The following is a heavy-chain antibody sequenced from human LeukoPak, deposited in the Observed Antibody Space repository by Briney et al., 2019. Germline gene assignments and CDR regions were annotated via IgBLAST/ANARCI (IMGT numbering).Heavy chain of an antibody. CDR1: GYTFTGYY. CDR2: INPNSGAT. Sequence: ASVKVSCKASGYTFTGYYMHWGRQAPGQGLEWMGWINPNSGATNYAQKFQGRVSMTRDTSISTAYMELSRLRSDDTAVYYCARETGDYYDSSGYSRESLNYWGQGTLVTVSS. J-gene: IGHJ4*02. V-gene: IGHV1-2*02. D-gene: IGHD3-22*01. CDR3: ARETGDYYDSSGYSRESLNY.